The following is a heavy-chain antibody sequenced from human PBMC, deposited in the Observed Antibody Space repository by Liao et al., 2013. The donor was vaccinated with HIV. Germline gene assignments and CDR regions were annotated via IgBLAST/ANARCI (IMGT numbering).Heavy chain of an antibody. CDR1: GGSISSGSYY. D-gene: IGHD3-10*01. CDR3: ARRPEVRGFFDF. V-gene: IGHV4-61*02. CDR2: IYASGNT. J-gene: IGHJ4*02. Sequence: QVQLQESGPGLVKPSQTLSLTCTVSGGSISSGSYYWSWIRQPAGKGLEWIGRIYASGNTDYNPSLKSRLTMSVDTSNNQFSLRLTSVTAADTAVYYCARRPEVRGFFDFWGQGTLVTVSS.